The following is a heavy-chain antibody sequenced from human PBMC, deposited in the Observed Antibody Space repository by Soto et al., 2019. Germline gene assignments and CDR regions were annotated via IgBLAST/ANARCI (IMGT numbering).Heavy chain of an antibody. V-gene: IGHV3-64*01. CDR2: ISSNGGNT. D-gene: IGHD6-19*01. J-gene: IGHJ4*02. CDR3: ARARYSSDWLPFDY. Sequence: GGSLRLSCAASGFTFSSYAIHWVRQAPGKGLEFVSSISSNGGNTYYANSVKGRFTISRDNSKNTLYLQMGSLRAEDMAVYYCARARYSSDWLPFDYWGQGTLVTVSS. CDR1: GFTFSSYA.